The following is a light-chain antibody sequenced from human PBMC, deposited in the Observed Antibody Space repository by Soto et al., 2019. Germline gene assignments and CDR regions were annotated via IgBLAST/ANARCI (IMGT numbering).Light chain of an antibody. CDR2: DAS. V-gene: IGKV3-15*01. J-gene: IGKJ3*01. CDR1: QSVSSN. Sequence: ETVMTQSPATLSVSPGERPTLSCRASQSVSSNLAWYQQKPGQAPRLLIYDASTRATGIPARFSGSGSGTEFTLTISSQQSEDFAVYYCQQYNTCPLTFGPGTKVDIK. CDR3: QQYNTCPLT.